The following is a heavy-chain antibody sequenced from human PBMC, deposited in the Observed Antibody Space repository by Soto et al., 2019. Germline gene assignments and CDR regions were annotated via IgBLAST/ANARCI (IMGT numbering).Heavy chain of an antibody. V-gene: IGHV3-49*03. Sequence: GGSLRLSCTASGFTFGDYAMSWFRQAPGKGLEWVGFIRSKAYGGTTEYAASVKGRFTISRDDSKSIAYLQMNSLKTEDTAVYYCTRDQSSGWRTDAFDIWGQGTMVTVSS. D-gene: IGHD6-19*01. J-gene: IGHJ3*02. CDR3: TRDQSSGWRTDAFDI. CDR1: GFTFGDYA. CDR2: IRSKAYGGTT.